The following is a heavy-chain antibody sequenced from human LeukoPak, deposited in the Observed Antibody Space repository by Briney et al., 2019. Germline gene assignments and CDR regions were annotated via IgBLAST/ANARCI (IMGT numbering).Heavy chain of an antibody. CDR1: GDSFSTYY. V-gene: IGHV4-59*08. CDR2: IDYSGST. D-gene: IGHD4-23*01. CDR3: ARLNGGN. Sequence: SETLSLTCTVSGDSFSTYYWSWIRQPPGKGLEWIGYIDYSGSTAYNPSLNGRVAASLDASKNQFSLKLRSVTAADTAVYYCARLNGGNWGPGILVTVSS. J-gene: IGHJ4*02.